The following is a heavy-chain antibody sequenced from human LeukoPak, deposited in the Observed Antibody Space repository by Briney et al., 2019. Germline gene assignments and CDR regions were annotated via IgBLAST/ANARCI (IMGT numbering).Heavy chain of an antibody. D-gene: IGHD5-18*01. J-gene: IGHJ3*01. CDR1: GFTFGSYA. V-gene: IGHV3-23*01. Sequence: GSLRLSCAASGFTFGSYAMTWVRLAPGKGLEWVATISNSGGVTYFGDSVKGRFTVSRDNSEKRFFLEMNRLRAEDTALYYCVKDVLIRGYSYDKSNAFDVWGQGTMVTVSS. CDR3: VKDVLIRGYSYDKSNAFDV. CDR2: ISNSGGVT.